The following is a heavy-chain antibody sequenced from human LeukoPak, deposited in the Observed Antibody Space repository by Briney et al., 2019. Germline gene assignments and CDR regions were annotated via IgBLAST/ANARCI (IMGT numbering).Heavy chain of an antibody. V-gene: IGHV3-7*01. CDR3: ATLLGATFFDH. CDR2: IKQDGSVK. CDR1: GFIFSSYW. D-gene: IGHD1-26*01. Sequence: PGGSLRLSCAASGFIFSSYWMSWVRQAPGMGLQWVANIKQDGSVKTYVDSVKGRFTISRDNAKNSLYLQMNSLRGEDTAVYYCATLLGATFFDHWGQGTLVSVSS. J-gene: IGHJ4*02.